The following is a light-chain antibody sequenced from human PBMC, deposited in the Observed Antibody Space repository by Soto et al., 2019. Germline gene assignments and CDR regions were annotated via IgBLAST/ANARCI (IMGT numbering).Light chain of an antibody. CDR2: DVN. CDR3: CSYAGSYTSWV. CDR1: SSDVGAYDY. J-gene: IGLJ3*02. V-gene: IGLV2-11*01. Sequence: QSALTQPRSVSGSPGQSVTISCTGTSSDVGAYDYLSWYQQHPGKAPKLIIYDVNKRPSGVPDRFSASKSGNTASLTISGLQADDEADYYCCSYAGSYTSWVFGGGTKVTVL.